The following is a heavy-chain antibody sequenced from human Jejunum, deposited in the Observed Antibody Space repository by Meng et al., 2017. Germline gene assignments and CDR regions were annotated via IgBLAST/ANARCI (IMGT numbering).Heavy chain of an antibody. CDR3: ARAIRERYFDS. CDR2: VWPSGAT. D-gene: IGHD1-14*01. J-gene: IGHJ4*02. CDR1: GVSTTAPFY. Sequence: QWRLQESGPGLGKPSGTLSLPSPVSGVSTTAPFYWTWIRQAPGKGLEWIGEVWPSGATYYNPSLSSRITISIDTSNNQFSLEVAFLTAADTAVYYCARAIRERYFDSWGQGTLVTVSS. V-gene: IGHV4-4*02.